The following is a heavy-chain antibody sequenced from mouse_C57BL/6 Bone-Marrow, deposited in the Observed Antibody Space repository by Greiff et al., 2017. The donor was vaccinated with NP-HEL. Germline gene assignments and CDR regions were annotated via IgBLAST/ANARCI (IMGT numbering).Heavy chain of an antibody. J-gene: IGHJ1*03. V-gene: IGHV2-9-1*01. D-gene: IGHD1-1*01. Sequence: VMLVESGPGLVAPSQSLSITCTVSGFSLTSYAISWVRQPPGKGLEWLGVIWTGGGTNYNSALKSRLSISKDNSKSQVFLKMNSLQTDDTARYYCASSHYYGSSPGYFDVWGTGTTVTVSS. CDR2: IWTGGGT. CDR1: GFSLTSYA. CDR3: ASSHYYGSSPGYFDV.